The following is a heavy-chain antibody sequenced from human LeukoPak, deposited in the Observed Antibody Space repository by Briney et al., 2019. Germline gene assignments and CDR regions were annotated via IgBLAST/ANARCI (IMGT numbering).Heavy chain of an antibody. J-gene: IGHJ6*02. CDR1: GGSISSYY. CDR3: ARRLASYYYGMDV. CDR2: TYYSGST. Sequence: SETLSLTCTVSGGSISSYYWSWIRQPPGKGLEWIGYTYYSGSTNYNPSLKSRVTISVDTSKNQFSLKLSSVTAADTAVYYCARRLASYYYGMDVWGQGTTVIVSS. V-gene: IGHV4-59*08.